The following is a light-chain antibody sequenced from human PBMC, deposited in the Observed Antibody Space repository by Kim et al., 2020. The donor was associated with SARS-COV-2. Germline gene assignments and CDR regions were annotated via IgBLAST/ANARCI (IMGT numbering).Light chain of an antibody. CDR2: GDN. Sequence: QSVLTQPPSVSGAPGQRVTISCTGSTSNLGAGYHAHWYQQLPGTAPKLLIYGDNKRPSGVPDRFSGSRSGTSASLAVTGLQAEDEADYYCQSYDSSLGARVFGGGTQLTVL. V-gene: IGLV1-40*01. CDR1: TSNLGAGYH. CDR3: QSYDSSLGARV. J-gene: IGLJ3*02.